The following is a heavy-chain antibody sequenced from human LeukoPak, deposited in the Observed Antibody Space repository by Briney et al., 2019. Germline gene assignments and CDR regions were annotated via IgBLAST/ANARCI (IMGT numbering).Heavy chain of an antibody. CDR3: ARKTSSSWHNWFVP. Sequence: SVKVSCKASGYTFTSYYMHWVRQAPGQGLEWMGGIIPIFGTANYAQKFQGRVTITADKSTSTAYMELSSLRSEDTAVYYCARKTSSSWHNWFVPWGQGTLVTVSS. CDR2: IIPIFGTA. V-gene: IGHV1-69*06. D-gene: IGHD6-13*01. J-gene: IGHJ5*02. CDR1: GYTFTSYY.